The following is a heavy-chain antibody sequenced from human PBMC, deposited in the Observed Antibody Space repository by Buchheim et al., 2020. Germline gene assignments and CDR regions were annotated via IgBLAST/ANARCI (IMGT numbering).Heavy chain of an antibody. CDR1: GDSISRGGYS. D-gene: IGHD2-15*01. J-gene: IGHJ5*01. V-gene: IGHV4-30-4*07. Sequence: QVQLQESGPGLVKPSQTLSLTCVVSGDSISRGGYSWTWIGQAPGKGLEWIGYIYYSGSAYYSPSLKSRVTMSVNTSDNQFSLRLASVTSADTAIYFCARDPGGYGYDSWGQG. CDR2: IYYSGSA. CDR3: ARDPGGYGYDS.